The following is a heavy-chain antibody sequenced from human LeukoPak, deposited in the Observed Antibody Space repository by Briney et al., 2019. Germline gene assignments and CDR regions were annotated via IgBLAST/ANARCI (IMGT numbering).Heavy chain of an antibody. CDR2: ISSNSRHT. CDR3: ARVDTAEDY. Sequence: GGSLRLSCVASGFIFSVYYMTWIRQAPGKGLEWVSYISSNSRHTDYADSVKGRFTISRDNAKNSLYLQMNSLRAEDTAVYYCARVDTAEDYWGQGTLVTVSS. CDR1: GFIFSVYY. J-gene: IGHJ4*02. D-gene: IGHD5-18*01. V-gene: IGHV3-11*05.